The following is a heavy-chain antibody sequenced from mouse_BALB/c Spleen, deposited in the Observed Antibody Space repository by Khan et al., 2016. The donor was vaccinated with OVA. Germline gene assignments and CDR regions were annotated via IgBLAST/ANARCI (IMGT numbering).Heavy chain of an antibody. J-gene: IGHJ3*01. D-gene: IGHD2-2*01. CDR3: TRHGYVAWFTY. Sequence: EVKLLESGPELMKPGASVKISCKASGYSFTSYYLHWVMQSHGESLEWIGYADPFSGGTTYNQKFKGKATLTVDKSSSTAYMHLSNLTSEDSAVYYRTRHGYVAWFTYWGQGTLVTVSA. CDR1: GYSFTSYY. V-gene: IGHV1S135*01. CDR2: ADPFSGGT.